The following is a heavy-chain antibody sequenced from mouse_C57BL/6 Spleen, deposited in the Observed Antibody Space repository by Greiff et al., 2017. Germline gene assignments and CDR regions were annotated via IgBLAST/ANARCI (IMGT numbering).Heavy chain of an antibody. CDR1: GFTFTDYY. CDR3: ATGYGSSFYYAMDY. D-gene: IGHD1-1*01. V-gene: IGHV7-3*01. CDR2: IRNKANGYTT. J-gene: IGHJ4*01. Sequence: EVNLVESGGGLVQPGGSLSLSCAASGFTFTDYYMSLVRQPPGKALEWLGFIRNKANGYTTEYSASVKGRFTISRDNSQSILYLQMNALRAEDSATYYCATGYGSSFYYAMDYWGQGTSVTVSS.